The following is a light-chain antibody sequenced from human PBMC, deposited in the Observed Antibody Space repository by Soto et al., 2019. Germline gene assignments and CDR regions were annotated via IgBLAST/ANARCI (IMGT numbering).Light chain of an antibody. V-gene: IGLV2-14*01. Sequence: QSVLTQPASVSGSPRQSITISCTGTSSDVGSYNRVSWYQQAPGTAPKLMIYEVSNRPSGVSNRFSGSKSGNTASLTISGLQAEDEADYFCNSYTTSSTYVFGTGTQLTVL. CDR3: NSYTTSSTYV. J-gene: IGLJ1*01. CDR1: SSDVGSYNR. CDR2: EVS.